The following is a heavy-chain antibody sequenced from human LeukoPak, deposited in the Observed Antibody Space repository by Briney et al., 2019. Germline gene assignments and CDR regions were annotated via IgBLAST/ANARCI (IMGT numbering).Heavy chain of an antibody. D-gene: IGHD6-19*01. CDR3: ASVTSSGWYGMDV. J-gene: IGHJ6*02. Sequence: PGGSLRLSCAASGFTVSSNYMSWVRQAPGKGLEWVSVIYSGGSTNYADSVKGRFTISRDNSKNTLYLQMNSLRAEDTAVYYCASVTSSGWYGMDVWGQGTTVTVSS. V-gene: IGHV3-66*01. CDR1: GFTVSSNY. CDR2: IYSGGST.